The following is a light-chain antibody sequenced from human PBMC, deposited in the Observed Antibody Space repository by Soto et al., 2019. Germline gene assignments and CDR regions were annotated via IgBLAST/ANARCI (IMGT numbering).Light chain of an antibody. CDR2: LGS. J-gene: IGKJ1*01. CDR1: ESLLHSNGYNY. Sequence: DIVMTQSPLSLPVTPGEPASISCRSSESLLHSNGYNYLDWYLQKPGQSPQLLIFLGSNRASGVPDRFSGSGSGPDFTLKISRVEAEDVGVYYCMRALQTPWTFGQGPKVDMK. CDR3: MRALQTPWT. V-gene: IGKV2-28*01.